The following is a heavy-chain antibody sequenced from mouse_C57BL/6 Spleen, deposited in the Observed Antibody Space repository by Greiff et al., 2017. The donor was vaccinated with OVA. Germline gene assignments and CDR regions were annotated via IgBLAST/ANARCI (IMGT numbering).Heavy chain of an antibody. V-gene: IGHV5-12*01. CDR3: ERHADYDYDVRYVDV. Sequence: EVKLVESGGGLVQPGGSLKLSCAASGFTFSDYYMYWVRQTPEKRLEWVAYISNGGGSTYYPDTVKGRFTISRDNAKNTLYLQMSRLKSEDTAMYYCERHADYDYDVRYVDVGGTGTTVTVSS. D-gene: IGHD2-4*01. CDR1: GFTFSDYY. CDR2: ISNGGGST. J-gene: IGHJ1*03.